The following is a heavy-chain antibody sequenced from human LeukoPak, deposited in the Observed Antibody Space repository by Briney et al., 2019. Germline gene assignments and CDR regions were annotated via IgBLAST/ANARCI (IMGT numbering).Heavy chain of an antibody. CDR3: ARPADSSSGDFDY. V-gene: IGHV4-39*01. CDR1: GGSISSSSYY. Sequence: SETLSLTCTVSGGSISSSSYYWGWIRQPPGKGLEWLGSIYYSGSTYYNPSLKSRVTISVDTSKNQFSLKLSSVTAADTAVYYCARPADSSSGDFDYWGQGTLVTVSS. D-gene: IGHD6-6*01. CDR2: IYYSGST. J-gene: IGHJ4*02.